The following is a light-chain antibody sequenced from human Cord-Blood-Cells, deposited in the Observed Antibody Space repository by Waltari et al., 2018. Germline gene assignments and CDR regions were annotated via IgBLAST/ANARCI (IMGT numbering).Light chain of an antibody. Sequence: DIQMTQSPSTLSASVGDRVTITCRASQSISSWLAWYQQKPGNAPKLLIYDASSLESGVPSRFSGSGSGTEFTLTISSLQPDDFATDYCQQYNSYSYTFGQGTKLEIK. V-gene: IGKV1-5*01. CDR2: DAS. J-gene: IGKJ2*01. CDR3: QQYNSYSYT. CDR1: QSISSW.